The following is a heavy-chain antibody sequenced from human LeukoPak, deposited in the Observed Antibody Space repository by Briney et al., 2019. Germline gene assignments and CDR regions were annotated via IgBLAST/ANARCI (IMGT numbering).Heavy chain of an antibody. CDR1: GYTFTGYY. D-gene: IGHD3-16*01. Sequence: ASVKVSCKASGYTFTGYYMHWVRQAPGQGLEWMGIINPSGGSTSYAQKFQGRVTMTRDTSTSTVYMELSSLRSEDTAVYYCAREFSAGGFDYWGQGTLVTVSS. V-gene: IGHV1-46*01. CDR2: INPSGGST. J-gene: IGHJ4*02. CDR3: AREFSAGGFDY.